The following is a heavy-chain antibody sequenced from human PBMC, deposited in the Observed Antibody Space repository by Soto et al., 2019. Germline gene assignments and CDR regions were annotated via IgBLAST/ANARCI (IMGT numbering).Heavy chain of an antibody. CDR1: GGTFSSYA. Sequence: QVQLVQSGAEVKKPGSSVKVSCKASGGTFSSYAISWVRQAPGQGLEWMGGIIPIFGTANYARKFQGRVTITADEYTSTAYMELSSLRSEDTAVYYCARWVGSTSRDAFDIWGQGTMVTVSS. V-gene: IGHV1-69*01. D-gene: IGHD2-2*01. J-gene: IGHJ3*02. CDR2: IIPIFGTA. CDR3: ARWVGSTSRDAFDI.